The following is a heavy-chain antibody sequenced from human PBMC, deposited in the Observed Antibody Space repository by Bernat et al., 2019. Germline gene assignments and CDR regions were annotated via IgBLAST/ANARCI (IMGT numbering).Heavy chain of an antibody. CDR3: ARERYYYDSSGYYYGAFDI. CDR2: IYYSGST. J-gene: IGHJ3*02. V-gene: IGHV4-59*01. CDR1: GGSISSYY. D-gene: IGHD3-22*01. Sequence: QVQLQESGPGLVKPSETLSLTCTVSGGSISSYYWSWIRQPPGNGLEWIGYIYYSGSTNDNPSLKSRVTISVDTSKNQFSLKLSSVTAADTAVYYCARERYYYDSSGYYYGAFDIWGQGTMVTVSS.